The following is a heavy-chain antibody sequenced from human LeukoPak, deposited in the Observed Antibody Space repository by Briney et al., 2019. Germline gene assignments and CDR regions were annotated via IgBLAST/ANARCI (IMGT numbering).Heavy chain of an antibody. J-gene: IGHJ4*02. V-gene: IGHV4-34*01. Sequence: SETLSLTCAVYGGSFSGYYWNWIRQPPGKGLEWIGEINHSGSTNYNPSLKSRVTISVDTSKNQFSLKLSSVTAADTAVYYCARRDHRAFDYWGQGTLVTVSS. CDR2: INHSGST. CDR3: ARRDHRAFDY. CDR1: GGSFSGYY.